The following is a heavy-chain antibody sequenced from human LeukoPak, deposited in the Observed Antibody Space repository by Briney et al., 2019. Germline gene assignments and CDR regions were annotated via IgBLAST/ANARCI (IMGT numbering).Heavy chain of an antibody. Sequence: PSETLSLTCTVSGGSISSYYWSWIRQPPGKGLEWIGYIYYSGSTNYNPSLKSRVTISVDTSKNQFSLKLSSVTAADTAVYYCARVTGDQPFDYWGQGTLVTVSS. D-gene: IGHD7-27*01. CDR1: GGSISSYY. CDR2: IYYSGST. V-gene: IGHV4-59*01. J-gene: IGHJ4*02. CDR3: ARVTGDQPFDY.